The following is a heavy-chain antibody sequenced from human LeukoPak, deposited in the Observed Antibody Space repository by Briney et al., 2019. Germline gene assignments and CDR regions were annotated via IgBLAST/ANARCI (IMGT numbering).Heavy chain of an antibody. V-gene: IGHV3-7*01. CDR3: ESDPSQYQLPRGVFVY. J-gene: IGHJ4*02. CDR1: GFTFSRYW. D-gene: IGHD2-2*01. CDR2: IKQDGSEK. Sequence: GGSLRLSCAASGFTFSRYWMSWVRQAPGKGLEWVANIKQDGSEKYYVDSVKGRFTISRDNAKNSLYLQMNSLRAEDTAMYYCESDPSQYQLPRGVFVYWGQGTLVTVSS.